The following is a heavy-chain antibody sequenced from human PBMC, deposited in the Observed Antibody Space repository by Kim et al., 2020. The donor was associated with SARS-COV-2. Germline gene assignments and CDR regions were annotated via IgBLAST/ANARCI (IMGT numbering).Heavy chain of an antibody. D-gene: IGHD2-2*01. Sequence: RFTISRDNSKNTLYLQMSSLRAEDTAVYYCVKDIVVVPAAFXGSPAPKDYWGQGTLVTVSS. J-gene: IGHJ4*02. CDR3: VKDIVVVPAAFXGSPAPKDY. V-gene: IGHV3-64D*06.